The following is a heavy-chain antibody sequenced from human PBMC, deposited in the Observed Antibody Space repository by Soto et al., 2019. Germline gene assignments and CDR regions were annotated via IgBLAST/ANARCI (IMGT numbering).Heavy chain of an antibody. J-gene: IGHJ4*02. D-gene: IGHD2-15*01. CDR2: FDPEGGET. Sequence: ASVKVSCKVSGYTLTELSMHWVRQAPGKGLEWMGGFDPEGGETIYAQKIQGRVTMTEDTSTDTAYMELSSLRSEDTAVYYCATDFPTYCSGGSCYLRSPDYWGQGTLVTVSS. CDR3: ATDFPTYCSGGSCYLRSPDY. V-gene: IGHV1-24*01. CDR1: GYTLTELS.